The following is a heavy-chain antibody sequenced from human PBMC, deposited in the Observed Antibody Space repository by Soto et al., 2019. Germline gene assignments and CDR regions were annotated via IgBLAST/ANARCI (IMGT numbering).Heavy chain of an antibody. CDR1: GLNVRNNY. J-gene: IGHJ4*02. CDR3: ARGIVGATDFDN. CDR2: IYSTAAT. Sequence: EVQLVESGGGLIQPGGSLRLSCAASGLNVRNNYMHWVRQAPGKGLEWVAVIYSTAATYYADSVKGRFTISSDDSDKTVFLQMNYLRLEDTAMYFCARGIVGATDFDNWGQGTLVTVSP. V-gene: IGHV3-53*01. D-gene: IGHD1-26*01.